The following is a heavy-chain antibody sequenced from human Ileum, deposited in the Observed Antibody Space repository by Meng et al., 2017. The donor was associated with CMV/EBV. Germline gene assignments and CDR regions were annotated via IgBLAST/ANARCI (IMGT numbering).Heavy chain of an antibody. CDR3: ARGGGVVTPSSPLDS. V-gene: IGHV3-74*01. CDR1: GFPFSSFL. Sequence: SGFPFSSFLMHWFRQAPGKGLLWVSHINTHGTTTGSADSVEGRFTISRDNAKRTLYLQMNSLRGDDTAVYYCARGGGVVTPSSPLDSWGQGTLVTVSS. D-gene: IGHD4-23*01. J-gene: IGHJ4*02. CDR2: INTHGTTT.